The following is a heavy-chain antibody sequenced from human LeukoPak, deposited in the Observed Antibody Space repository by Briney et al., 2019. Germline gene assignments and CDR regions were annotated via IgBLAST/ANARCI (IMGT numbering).Heavy chain of an antibody. CDR3: ARARIAAAAEFFDY. J-gene: IGHJ4*02. CDR2: IYHSGST. D-gene: IGHD6-13*01. Sequence: SETLSLTCAVSGYSISSGYYWGWIRQPPGKGLEWIGSIYHSGSTYYNPSLKSRVTISVDTSKNQFSLKLSSVTAADTAVYYCARARIAAAAEFFDYWGQGTLVTVSS. V-gene: IGHV4-38-2*01. CDR1: GYSISSGYY.